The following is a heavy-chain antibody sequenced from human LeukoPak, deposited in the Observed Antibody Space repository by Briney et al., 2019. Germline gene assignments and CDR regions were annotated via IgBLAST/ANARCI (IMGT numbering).Heavy chain of an antibody. Sequence: SETLSLTCTVSGGSISSGSYYWSWIRQPAGKGLEWIGRIYTSGSTNYNPSLKSRVTISVDTSKNQFSLTLSSVTAADTAVYYCAREVVRGVIKWFDPWGQGNLVTVSS. D-gene: IGHD3-10*01. CDR2: IYTSGST. J-gene: IGHJ5*02. CDR3: AREVVRGVIKWFDP. V-gene: IGHV4-61*02. CDR1: GGSISSGSYY.